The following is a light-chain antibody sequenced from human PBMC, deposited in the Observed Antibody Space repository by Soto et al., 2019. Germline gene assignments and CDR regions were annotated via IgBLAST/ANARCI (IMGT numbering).Light chain of an antibody. V-gene: IGKV3-20*01. J-gene: IGKJ5*01. Sequence: EIVLTQSPGALSLSPGERATLSCWASESVGDYLAWYQQKPGQAPRLRIYGATKRTSGTPDRFSGTGSETAFTLAISTLEPGDFAVYYCQQYVTSPSITFGQGTRLEIK. CDR1: ESVGDY. CDR2: GAT. CDR3: QQYVTSPSIT.